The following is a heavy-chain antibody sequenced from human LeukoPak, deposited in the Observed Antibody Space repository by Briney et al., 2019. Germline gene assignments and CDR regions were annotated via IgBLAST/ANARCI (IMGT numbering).Heavy chain of an antibody. CDR2: ICSSGSA. Sequence: PSETLSLTCTASGGSISSGVYCWSWIRQRPGEGLQWIGYICSSGSAYYNPSLKSRVTMSIDTSNNQFSLKLNSVTAADTAVYYCARDGGGSLYGMDVWGQGTTVTVSS. D-gene: IGHD2-15*01. V-gene: IGHV4-31*03. J-gene: IGHJ6*02. CDR3: ARDGGGSLYGMDV. CDR1: GGSISSGVYC.